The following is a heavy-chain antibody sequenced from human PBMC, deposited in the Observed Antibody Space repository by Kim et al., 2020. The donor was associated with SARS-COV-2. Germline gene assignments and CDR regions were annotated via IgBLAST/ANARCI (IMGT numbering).Heavy chain of an antibody. Sequence: GGSLRLSCAASGFTFSKYWMNWVRQAPGKGLEWVANIEQDGGERNYVDSVEGRFTISRDNAKKLVFLQMNSLRVEDTAVYYCAGGAGWLIDFWGRGTLVT. V-gene: IGHV3-7*01. CDR1: GFTFSKYW. CDR3: AGGAGWLIDF. J-gene: IGHJ2*01. D-gene: IGHD6-19*01. CDR2: IEQDGGER.